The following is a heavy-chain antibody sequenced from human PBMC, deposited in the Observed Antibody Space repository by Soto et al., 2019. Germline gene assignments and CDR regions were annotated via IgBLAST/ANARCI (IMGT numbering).Heavy chain of an antibody. J-gene: IGHJ6*02. V-gene: IGHV1-18*01. CDR2: ISADNGNT. Sequence: GASVKVSCKASGYTFTSYGIGWVRQAPGQGLEWMGWISADNGNTNYAQKLQGRVTMTTDTSTSTAYMELRSLRSDDTAVYYCARDRPTSSIRARDYYYAMDVWGQGTTVTVSS. CDR3: ARDRPTSSIRARDYYYAMDV. D-gene: IGHD6-6*01. CDR1: GYTFTSYG.